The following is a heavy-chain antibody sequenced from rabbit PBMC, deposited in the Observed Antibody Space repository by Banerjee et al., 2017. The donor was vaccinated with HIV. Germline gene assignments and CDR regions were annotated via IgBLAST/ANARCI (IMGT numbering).Heavy chain of an antibody. CDR2: IYPDYGTT. CDR3: ARDSSAGSSAWGLNL. Sequence: QEQLEESGGDLVKPGGSLKLSCKASGIDFSTYGISWVRQAPGKGLEWIGYIYPDYGTTDYASWVNGRFTISLDNARTTVFLRMTSLTAADTATYFCARDSSAGSSAWGLNLWGPGTLVTVS. D-gene: IGHD4-1*01. CDR1: GIDFSTYG. V-gene: IGHV1S47*01. J-gene: IGHJ4*01.